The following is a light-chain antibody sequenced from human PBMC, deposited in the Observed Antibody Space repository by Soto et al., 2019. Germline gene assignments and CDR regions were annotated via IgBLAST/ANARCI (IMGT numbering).Light chain of an antibody. CDR3: QQYGNSPFT. CDR1: QSVSSSY. V-gene: IGKV3-20*01. J-gene: IGKJ3*01. CDR2: GAS. Sequence: EIVLTQSPGTLSLSPGERATLSCRASQSVSSSYLAWYQQKLGQAPRLLIYGASSRATGIPDRFSGSGSGTDFTLTISRLEPEDFAVYYCQQYGNSPFTFGPGTKVYIK.